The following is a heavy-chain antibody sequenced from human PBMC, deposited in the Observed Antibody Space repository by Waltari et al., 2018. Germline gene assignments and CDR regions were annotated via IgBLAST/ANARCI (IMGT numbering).Heavy chain of an antibody. CDR2: IYYSGST. CDR1: GGSISSYS. Sequence: QVQLQESGPGLVKPSETLSLTCTVSGGSISSYSWSWIRQPPGKGLEWIGYIYYSGSTNYNPSLKSRVTISVDTSKNQFSLKLSSVTAVDTAVYYCARDWGDGYNANWYFDLWGRGTLVTVSS. J-gene: IGHJ2*01. CDR3: ARDWGDGYNANWYFDL. V-gene: IGHV4-59*01. D-gene: IGHD5-12*01.